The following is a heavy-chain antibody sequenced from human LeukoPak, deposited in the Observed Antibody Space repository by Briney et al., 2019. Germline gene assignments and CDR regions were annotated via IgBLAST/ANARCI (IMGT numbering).Heavy chain of an antibody. CDR1: GYTFTGYY. V-gene: IGHV1-18*04. CDR2: ISAYNGNT. D-gene: IGHD1-26*01. J-gene: IGHJ4*02. CDR3: ARDDRPVGAPYYFDY. Sequence: ASVKVSCKASGYTFTGYYMHWVRQAPGQGLEWMGWISAYNGNTNYAQKLQGRVTMTTDTSTSTAYMELRSLRSDDTAVYYCARDDRPVGAPYYFDYWGQGTLVTVSS.